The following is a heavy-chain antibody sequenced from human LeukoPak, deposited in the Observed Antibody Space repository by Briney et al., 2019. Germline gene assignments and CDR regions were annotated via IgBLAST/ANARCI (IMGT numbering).Heavy chain of an antibody. CDR1: GYTFTSYG. D-gene: IGHD6-6*01. CDR3: ARDISSYSSSE. Sequence: ASVKVSCKASGYTFTSYGISWVRQAPGQGLEGMGWISGYNGNTNYVEKFQGRVTMTTDTSTSTAYMELRSLRSDDTAVYYCARDISSYSSSEWGQGTLVTVSS. J-gene: IGHJ4*02. CDR2: ISGYNGNT. V-gene: IGHV1-18*01.